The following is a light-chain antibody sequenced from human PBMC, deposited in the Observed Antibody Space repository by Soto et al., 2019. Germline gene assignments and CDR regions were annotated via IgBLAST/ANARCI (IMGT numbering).Light chain of an antibody. Sequence: DIQMTQSPSTLSASVGDRVTITCRASQTISTWLAWYQQKPGRAPKLLISDASSFESGVPSRFIGSGSGTEFTLTISSLQPDDFATYSCQQYNTYSWTFGQGTKVDIK. CDR1: QTISTW. J-gene: IGKJ1*01. V-gene: IGKV1-5*01. CDR2: DAS. CDR3: QQYNTYSWT.